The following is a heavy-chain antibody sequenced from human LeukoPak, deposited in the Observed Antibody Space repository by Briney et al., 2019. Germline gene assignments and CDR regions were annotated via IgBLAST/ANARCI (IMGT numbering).Heavy chain of an antibody. V-gene: IGHV3-9*01. CDR3: AKDNRRHYTSGPNPDSLH. CDR1: GFTFDDYA. D-gene: IGHD6-19*01. J-gene: IGHJ4*02. CDR2: ISWNSGTI. Sequence: GGSLRLSCAASGFTFDDYAMHWVRQPPGKGLEWVSGISWNSGTIDYADSVRGRFTISRDNAKNSLYLQMDSLRVEDTAFYYCAKDNRRHYTSGPNPDSLHWGQGALVTVSS.